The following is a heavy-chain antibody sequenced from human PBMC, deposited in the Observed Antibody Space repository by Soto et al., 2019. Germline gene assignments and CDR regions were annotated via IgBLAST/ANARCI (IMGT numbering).Heavy chain of an antibody. J-gene: IGHJ5*02. D-gene: IGHD3-10*01. Sequence: EVQLLESGGGLVQPGGSLRLSCAASGCTFSSYAMSWVRQAPGKGLEWVSAISGSGASTYYADSVKGRFTISRDNSKNTLYLQMNSLRAEDTAVYYCAKDRGGAINRWFDPWGQGTLVTVSS. CDR1: GCTFSSYA. CDR2: ISGSGAST. V-gene: IGHV3-23*01. CDR3: AKDRGGAINRWFDP.